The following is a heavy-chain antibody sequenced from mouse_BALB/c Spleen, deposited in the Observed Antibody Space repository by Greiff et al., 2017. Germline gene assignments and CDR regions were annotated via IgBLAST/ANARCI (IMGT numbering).Heavy chain of an antibody. CDR3: ARRPYFDY. J-gene: IGHJ2*01. Sequence: QVQLPQSGAELVRPGTSVKVSCKASGYAFTNYLIEWVKQRPGQGLEWIGVINPGSGGTNYNEKFKGKATLTADKSSSTAYMQLSSLTSDDSAVYFCARRPYFDYWGQGTTLTVSS. CDR2: INPGSGGT. V-gene: IGHV1-54*01. CDR1: GYAFTNYL.